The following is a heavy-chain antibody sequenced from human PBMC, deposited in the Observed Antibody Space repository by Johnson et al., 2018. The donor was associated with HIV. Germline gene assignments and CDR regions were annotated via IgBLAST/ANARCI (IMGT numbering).Heavy chain of an antibody. CDR1: GFTFSNAW. Sequence: VQLVESGGGLVQPGGSLRLSCAASGFTFSNAWMTWIRQAPGKGLEWLSFISSSGDIIRYADSVKGRFTISRDNAKNSLILQMNSLRDEDTAVYYCARRTVTALFDIWGQGTLVTVSS. CDR2: ISSSGDII. V-gene: IGHV3-11*04. CDR3: ARRTVTALFDI. J-gene: IGHJ3*02. D-gene: IGHD4-17*01.